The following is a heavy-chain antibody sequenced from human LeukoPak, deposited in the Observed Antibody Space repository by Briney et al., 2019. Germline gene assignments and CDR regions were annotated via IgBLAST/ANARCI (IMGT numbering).Heavy chain of an antibody. J-gene: IGHJ4*02. CDR1: GLTFSSYD. CDR2: IGTAGDT. D-gene: IGHD6-13*01. Sequence: GGSLRLSCAASGLTFSSYDMHWVRQATGKGLEWVSAIGTAGDTYYPGSVKGRFTISRENAKNSLYLQMNSLRAEDTAVYYCARGGYSSSWYVYSYWGQGTLVTVSS. V-gene: IGHV3-13*01. CDR3: ARGGYSSSWYVYSY.